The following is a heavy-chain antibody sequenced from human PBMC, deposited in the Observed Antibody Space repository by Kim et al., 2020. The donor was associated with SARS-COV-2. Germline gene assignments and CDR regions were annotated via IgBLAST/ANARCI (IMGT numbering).Heavy chain of an antibody. J-gene: IGHJ6*02. Sequence: SDTLSLTCTVSGGSISSYYWSWIRQPAGKGLEWIGRMYTSGSTNYNPSLKSRVTMSVDTSKNQFSLKLSSVTAADTAVYYCARDPVTVVTPGYGMDVWGQGTTVTVSS. V-gene: IGHV4-4*07. CDR1: GGSISSYY. D-gene: IGHD2-21*02. CDR3: ARDPVTVVTPGYGMDV. CDR2: MYTSGST.